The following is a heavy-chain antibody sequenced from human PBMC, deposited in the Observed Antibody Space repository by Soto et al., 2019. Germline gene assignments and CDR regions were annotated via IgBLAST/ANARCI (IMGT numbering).Heavy chain of an antibody. D-gene: IGHD3-3*01. V-gene: IGHV3-15*01. CDR3: TTDTIYDFWSGRVEWFDP. Sequence: GGSRRLSCAASGFTFSNAWMSWVRQAPGKGLEWVGRIKSKTDGGTTDYAAPVKGRFTISRDDSKNTLYLQMNSLKTEDTAVYYCTTDTIYDFWSGRVEWFDPWGQGTLVTVSS. J-gene: IGHJ5*02. CDR2: IKSKTDGGTT. CDR1: GFTFSNAW.